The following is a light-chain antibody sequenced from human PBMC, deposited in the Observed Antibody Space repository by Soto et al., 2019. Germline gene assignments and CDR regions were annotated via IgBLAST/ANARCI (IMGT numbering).Light chain of an antibody. CDR2: EGS. CDR3: CSYAGSSTVV. CDR1: SSDVGSYNL. Sequence: QSALTQPASVSGSPGQSITISCTGTSSDVGSYNLVSWYQQHPGKAPKLMIYEGSKRPSGVSNRFSGSKSGNTASLTISGLQAEDEADYNCCSYAGSSTVVFGGGTKVTV. J-gene: IGLJ2*01. V-gene: IGLV2-23*01.